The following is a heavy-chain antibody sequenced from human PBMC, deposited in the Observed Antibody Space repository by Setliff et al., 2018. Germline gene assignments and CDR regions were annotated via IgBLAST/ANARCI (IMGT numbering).Heavy chain of an antibody. CDR2: ISYSGST. V-gene: IGHV4-39*01. Sequence: SETLSLTCTVSGGSISSSSYYWGWIRQPPGKGLEWIGIISYSGSTYYDPSLKSRVTISVDTSKNQFSLKLSSVTAADTAIYYCARHRAVAGAYYFDFWGQGTLVTVSS. CDR3: ARHRAVAGAYYFDF. J-gene: IGHJ4*02. D-gene: IGHD6-19*01. CDR1: GGSISSSSYY.